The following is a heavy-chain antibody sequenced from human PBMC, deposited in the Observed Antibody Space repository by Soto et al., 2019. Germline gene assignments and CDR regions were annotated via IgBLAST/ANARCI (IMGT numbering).Heavy chain of an antibody. J-gene: IGHJ6*02. CDR3: ARDAGIALTGNYYGMDV. CDR2: ISSSGSII. D-gene: IGHD6-13*01. CDR1: GFTVSSNY. V-gene: IGHV3-48*01. Sequence: PGGSLRLSCAASGFTVSSNYMNWVRQSPGKGLEWVSYISSSGSIIYYADSVKGRFTVSRDEAKNSLYLQMNSLRVEDTAVYYCARDAGIALTGNYYGMDVWGQGTTVTVSS.